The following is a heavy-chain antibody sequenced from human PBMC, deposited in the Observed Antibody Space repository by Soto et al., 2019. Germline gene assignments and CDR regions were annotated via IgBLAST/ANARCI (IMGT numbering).Heavy chain of an antibody. V-gene: IGHV4-59*08. J-gene: IGHJ4*02. CDR2: IYYTGTT. D-gene: IGHD3-22*01. CDR3: ARLGGYYQAFDN. Sequence: KSSETLSLTCTVSGGSIRDYYWSWIRQPPGKGLEWIGYIYYTGTTTYNPSLKSRLTISEDTSKNQFSLKLRSVTSADTAVYYCARLGGYYQAFDNWGQGTLVTAPQ. CDR1: GGSIRDYY.